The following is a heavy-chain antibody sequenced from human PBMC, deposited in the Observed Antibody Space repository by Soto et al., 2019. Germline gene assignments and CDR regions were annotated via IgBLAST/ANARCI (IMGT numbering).Heavy chain of an antibody. D-gene: IGHD3-3*01. CDR3: ARVQEDDFWSGYYPYYYYGMDV. Sequence: CTVSGGSISSGGYYWSWIRQHPGKSLEWIGYIYYSGSTYYNPSLKSRVTISVDTSKNQFSLKLSSVTAADTAVYYCARVQEDDFWSGYYPYYYYGMDVWGQGTTVTVSS. J-gene: IGHJ6*02. CDR2: IYYSGST. CDR1: GGSISSGGYY. V-gene: IGHV4-31*03.